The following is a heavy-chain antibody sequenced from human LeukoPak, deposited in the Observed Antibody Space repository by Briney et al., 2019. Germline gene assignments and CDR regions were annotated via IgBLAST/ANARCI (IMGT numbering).Heavy chain of an antibody. CDR2: ISSSSSYI. Sequence: GGSLRLSCAASGFTFSSYSMSWVRQAPGKGLEWVSSISSSSSYIYYADSVKGRFTISRDNAKNSLYLQMNSLRAGDTAVYYCARVLVAAAGTDYWGQGTLVTVSS. CDR1: GFTFSSYS. CDR3: ARVLVAAAGTDY. V-gene: IGHV3-21*01. J-gene: IGHJ4*02. D-gene: IGHD6-13*01.